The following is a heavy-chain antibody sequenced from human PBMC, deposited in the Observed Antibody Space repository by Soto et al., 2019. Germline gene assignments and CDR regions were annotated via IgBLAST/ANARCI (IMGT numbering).Heavy chain of an antibody. J-gene: IGHJ4*02. CDR3: ARAGPYYYDSSGYYYFDY. D-gene: IGHD3-22*01. CDR2: INPISGRT. Sequence: ASVKVSCKASGGTFSSYAISWVRQAPGQGLEWMGWINPISGRTNYAQKFQGWVTITRDTSISTAYMELSRLRSDDTAVYYCARAGPYYYDSSGYYYFDYWGQGTLVTVSS. CDR1: GGTFSSYA. V-gene: IGHV1-2*04.